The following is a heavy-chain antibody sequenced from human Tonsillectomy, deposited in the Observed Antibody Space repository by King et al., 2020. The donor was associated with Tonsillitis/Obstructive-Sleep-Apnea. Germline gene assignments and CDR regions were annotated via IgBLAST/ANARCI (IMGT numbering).Heavy chain of an antibody. CDR3: ARDGGSSGRIFDY. CDR2: IKQDGGEK. J-gene: IGHJ4*02. CDR1: GFTFSSYW. Sequence: QLVQSGGGLVQPGGSLRLSCAASGFTFSSYWMSWVRQAPGKGLGWVANIKQDGGEKYYVDSVKGRFTISRDNAKNSLYLQMNSLGAEDTAVYYCARDGGSSGRIFDYWGQGTLVTVSS. V-gene: IGHV3-7*03. D-gene: IGHD6-19*01.